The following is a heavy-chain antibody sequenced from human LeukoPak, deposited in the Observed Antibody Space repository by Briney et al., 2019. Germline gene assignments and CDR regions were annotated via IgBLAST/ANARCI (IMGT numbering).Heavy chain of an antibody. J-gene: IGHJ4*02. Sequence: SETLSLTCTVSGGSISSYYWSWIRQTPGKGLEWIGYVYYTGSTNYNPSPKSRVTISVDTSKNQFSLKLSSVTAADTAVYYCARLTWHYDSSGYEIGFDYWGQGTLVTVSS. D-gene: IGHD3-22*01. V-gene: IGHV4-59*08. CDR1: GGSISSYY. CDR2: VYYTGST. CDR3: ARLTWHYDSSGYEIGFDY.